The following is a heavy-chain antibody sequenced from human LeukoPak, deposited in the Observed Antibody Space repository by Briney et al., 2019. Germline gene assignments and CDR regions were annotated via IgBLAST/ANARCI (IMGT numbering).Heavy chain of an antibody. V-gene: IGHV1-2*02. D-gene: IGHD6-19*01. CDR1: GYTFTGYY. J-gene: IGHJ3*02. Sequence: ASVKVSCKASGYTFTGYYMHWVRQAPGQGLEWMGWINPNSGGTNYAQKFQGRVTMTRDMSTSTVYMELSSLRSEDTAVYYCATGNIAVAGTYGDAFDIWGQGTMVTVSS. CDR3: ATGNIAVAGTYGDAFDI. CDR2: INPNSGGT.